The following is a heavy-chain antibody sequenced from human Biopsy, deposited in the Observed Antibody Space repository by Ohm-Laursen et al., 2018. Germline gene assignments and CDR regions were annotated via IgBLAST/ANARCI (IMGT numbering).Heavy chain of an antibody. D-gene: IGHD2-2*01. CDR1: DGSIYNYH. V-gene: IGHV4-59*01. J-gene: IGHJ6*02. Sequence: SDTLSLTCNVSDGSIYNYHWTWIRQAPGKTLEWIGSITYRGSTYYNPSLKSRVTVSIHTSRNQFSLKLTSVTAADTAVYYCARDNTPYCTSTSCDLFGMDVWGQGTTVTVSS. CDR2: ITYRGST. CDR3: ARDNTPYCTSTSCDLFGMDV.